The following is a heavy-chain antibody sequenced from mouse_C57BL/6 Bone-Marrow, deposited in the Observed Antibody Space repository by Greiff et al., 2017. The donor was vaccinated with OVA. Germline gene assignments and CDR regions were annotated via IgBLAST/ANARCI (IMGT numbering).Heavy chain of an antibody. CDR1: GYTFTDYY. Sequence: VQLQQSGPELVKPGASVKISCKASGYTFTDYYMNWVKQSHGKSLEWLGDINPNNGGTSYNQKFKGKATLTVAKSSSTAYMELRSLTSEDSAVYDRARDGSRYRCFAVWGTGTTVTVSS. CDR2: INPNNGGT. V-gene: IGHV1-26*01. D-gene: IGHD1-1*01. J-gene: IGHJ1*03. CDR3: ARDGSRYRCFAV.